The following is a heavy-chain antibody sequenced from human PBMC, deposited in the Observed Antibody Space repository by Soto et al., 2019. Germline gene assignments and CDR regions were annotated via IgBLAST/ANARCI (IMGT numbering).Heavy chain of an antibody. Sequence: PGGSLRLSCAASGFTFSSYSMNWVRQAPGKGLEWVSSISSSSSYIYYADSVKGRFTISRDNAKNSLYLQMNSLRAEDTAVYYCARLWKGPRVSLNDYWGQGTLVTSPQ. D-gene: IGHD3-10*01. V-gene: IGHV3-21*01. CDR2: ISSSSSYI. CDR1: GFTFSSYS. CDR3: ARLWKGPRVSLNDY. J-gene: IGHJ4*02.